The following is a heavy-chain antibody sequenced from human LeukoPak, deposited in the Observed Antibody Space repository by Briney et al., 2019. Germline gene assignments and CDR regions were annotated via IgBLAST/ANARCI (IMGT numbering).Heavy chain of an antibody. Sequence: ASVKVSCKASGYTFTKYGITWVRQAPGQGLEWMGWISTYNGNTNYAQKLQGRVTMTTDTSTSTAYMELRSLISDDAAVYYCARVSGSIVARLAWFDSWGQGTLVTVSS. CDR2: ISTYNGNT. V-gene: IGHV1-18*01. CDR1: GYTFTKYG. D-gene: IGHD6-6*01. J-gene: IGHJ5*01. CDR3: ARVSGSIVARLAWFDS.